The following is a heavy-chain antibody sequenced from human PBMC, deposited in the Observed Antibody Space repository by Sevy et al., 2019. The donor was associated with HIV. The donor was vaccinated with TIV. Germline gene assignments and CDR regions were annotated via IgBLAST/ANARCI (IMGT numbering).Heavy chain of an antibody. CDR1: GFTFDDYG. Sequence: GALRLSCAASGFTFDDYGMSWVRQAPGKGLEWVSGINWNGGSTGYADSVKGRFTISRDNAENSLYLQMNSLRAEDTAWYHCARENCSSTSCHPYYYYYMDVWGKGTTVTVSS. J-gene: IGHJ6*03. CDR2: INWNGGST. D-gene: IGHD2-2*01. V-gene: IGHV3-20*01. CDR3: ARENCSSTSCHPYYYYYMDV.